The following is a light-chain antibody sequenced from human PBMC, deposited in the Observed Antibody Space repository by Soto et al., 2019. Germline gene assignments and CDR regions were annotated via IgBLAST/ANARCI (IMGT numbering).Light chain of an antibody. V-gene: IGKV1-27*01. CDR2: AAS. Sequence: DIQMTQSPTSLSASVGDRVTITCRASQGIRNYVAWYQQIPGKAPKLLIYAASTLQSGVPSRFSGSGPGTDFPLTINGLQPEDVATYSCQKYSSVPVFGHGNKVQIK. CDR1: QGIRNY. J-gene: IGKJ3*01. CDR3: QKYSSVPV.